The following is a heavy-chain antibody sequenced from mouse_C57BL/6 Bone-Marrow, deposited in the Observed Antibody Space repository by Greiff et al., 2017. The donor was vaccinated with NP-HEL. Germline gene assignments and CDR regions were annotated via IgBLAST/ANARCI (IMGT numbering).Heavy chain of an antibody. CDR1: GYTFTSYW. CDR3: ARSDYYGSSYLYAMDY. Sequence: QVQLKQPGAELVRPGSSVKLSCKASGYTFTSYWMHWVKQRPIQGLEWIGNIDPSDSETHYNQKFKDKATLTVDKSSSTAYMQLSSLTSEDSAVYYCARSDYYGSSYLYAMDYWGQGTSVTVSS. D-gene: IGHD1-1*01. J-gene: IGHJ4*01. V-gene: IGHV1-52*01. CDR2: IDPSDSET.